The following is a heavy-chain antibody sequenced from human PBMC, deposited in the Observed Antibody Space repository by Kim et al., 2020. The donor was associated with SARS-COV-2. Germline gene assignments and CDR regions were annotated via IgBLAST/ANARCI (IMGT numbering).Heavy chain of an antibody. J-gene: IGHJ4*02. D-gene: IGHD1-26*01. V-gene: IGHV3-49*04. CDR1: GFTFGDYA. CDR3: TRELVGATPNDY. Sequence: GGSLRLSCTASGFTFGDYAMSWVRQAPGKGLEWVGFIRSKAYGGTTEYAASVKGRFTISRDDSKSIAYLQMNSLKTEDTAVYYCTRELVGATPNDYWGQGTLVTVSS. CDR2: IRSKAYGGTT.